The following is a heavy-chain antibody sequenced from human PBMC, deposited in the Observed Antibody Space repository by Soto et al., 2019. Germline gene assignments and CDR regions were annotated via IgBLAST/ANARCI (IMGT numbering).Heavy chain of an antibody. Sequence: QVQLVQSGAEVKKPGSSVKVSCKASGGTFSSYTISWVRQAPGQGLEWMGRIIPILGIANYAQKFQGRVTITADKSTSTAYMELSSLRSEDTAVYYCAIEIPHSAYYYYYMDVWGKGTTVTVSS. J-gene: IGHJ6*03. CDR3: AIEIPHSAYYYYYMDV. V-gene: IGHV1-69*08. CDR1: GGTFSSYT. CDR2: IIPILGIA.